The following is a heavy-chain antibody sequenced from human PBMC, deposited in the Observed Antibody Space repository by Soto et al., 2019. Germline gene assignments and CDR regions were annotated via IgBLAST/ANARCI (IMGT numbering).Heavy chain of an antibody. CDR3: ARDETDYDILTGYPYYFDY. D-gene: IGHD3-9*01. CDR1: GFTFSSYG. V-gene: IGHV3-33*01. Sequence: QVQLVESGGGVVQPGRSLRLSCAASGFTFSSYGMHWVRQAPGKGLEWVAVIWYDGSNKYYADSVKGRFTISRDNSKNTLYLQMNSLRVEDTAVYYCARDETDYDILTGYPYYFDYWGQGTLVTVSS. CDR2: IWYDGSNK. J-gene: IGHJ4*02.